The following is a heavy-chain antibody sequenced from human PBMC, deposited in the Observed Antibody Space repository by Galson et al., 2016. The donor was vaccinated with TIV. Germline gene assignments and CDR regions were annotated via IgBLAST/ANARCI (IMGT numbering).Heavy chain of an antibody. CDR1: GYSFTGYW. CDR3: ARAPGYSGYSYGYFDS. Sequence: QSGAEVTKPGESLKISCRVSGYSFTGYWMAWVRQMPGKGLEWMGIIFPGDSDTRYSPSLQGQVTISADKSIDTAYLQWSSLEAADSAIYCCARAPGYSGYSYGYFDSWGQGTRVTV. D-gene: IGHD5-12*01. V-gene: IGHV5-51*01. J-gene: IGHJ4*02. CDR2: IFPGDSDT.